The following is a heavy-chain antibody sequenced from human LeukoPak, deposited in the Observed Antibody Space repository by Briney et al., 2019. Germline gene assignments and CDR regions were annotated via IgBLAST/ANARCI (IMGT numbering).Heavy chain of an antibody. CDR2: IIPILGIA. CDR3: ARGIPCGGDCYVNYYYGMDV. J-gene: IGHJ6*02. D-gene: IGHD2-21*02. V-gene: IGHV1-69*04. CDR1: GGTFSSYA. Sequence: GASVKVSCKASGGTFSSYAISWVRQAPGQGLEWMGRIIPILGIANYAQKFQGRVTITADKSTSTAYMELSSLRSEDTAVYYCARGIPCGGDCYVNYYYGMDVWGQGTTVTVSS.